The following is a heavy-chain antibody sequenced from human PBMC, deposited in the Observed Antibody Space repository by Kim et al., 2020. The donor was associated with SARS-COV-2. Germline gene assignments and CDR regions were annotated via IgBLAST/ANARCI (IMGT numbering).Heavy chain of an antibody. D-gene: IGHD6-13*01. Sequence: GGSLRLSCAASGFTFSSYAMSWVRQAPGKGLEWVSAISGSGGSTYYADSVKGRFTISRDNSKNTLYLQMNSLRAEDTAVYYCASAIAAAGRYYYYGMDVWGQGTTVTVSS. CDR2: ISGSGGST. J-gene: IGHJ6*02. CDR1: GFTFSSYA. V-gene: IGHV3-23*01. CDR3: ASAIAAAGRYYYYGMDV.